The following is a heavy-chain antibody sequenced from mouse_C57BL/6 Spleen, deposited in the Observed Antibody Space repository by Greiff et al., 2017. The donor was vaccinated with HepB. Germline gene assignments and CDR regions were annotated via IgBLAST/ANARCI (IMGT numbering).Heavy chain of an antibody. V-gene: IGHV1-55*01. CDR2: IYPGSGST. CDR3: ASEGSYVRYFAMGC. CDR1: GYTFTSYW. Sequence: QVQLQQPGAELVKPGASVKMSCKASGYTFTSYWITWVKQRPGQGLEWIGDIYPGSGSTNYNEKFKSKATLTVDTSSSTAYMQLSSLTSEDSAVYYCASEGSYVRYFAMGCWGQVTSVTVSS. D-gene: IGHD2-14*01. J-gene: IGHJ4*01.